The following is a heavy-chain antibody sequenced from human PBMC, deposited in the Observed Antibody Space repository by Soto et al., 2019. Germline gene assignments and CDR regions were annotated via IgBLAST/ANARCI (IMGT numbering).Heavy chain of an antibody. J-gene: IGHJ4*02. CDR1: GFTFSSYA. CDR3: ATTYYDFWSGYPAFDY. V-gene: IGHV3-23*01. CDR2: ISGSGGST. D-gene: IGHD3-3*01. Sequence: GGSLRLSCAASGFTFSSYAMSWVRQAPGKGLEWVSAISGSGGSTYYADSVKGRFTISRDNSKNTLYLQMNSLRAEDTAVYYCATTYYDFWSGYPAFDYWAQGTLVTVSS.